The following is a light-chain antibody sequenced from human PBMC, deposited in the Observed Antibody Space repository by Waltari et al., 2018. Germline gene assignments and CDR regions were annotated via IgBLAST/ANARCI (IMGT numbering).Light chain of an antibody. CDR3: QKYNSARIT. CDR1: QGISNY. J-gene: IGKJ5*01. V-gene: IGKV1-27*01. CDR2: AAS. Sequence: DIQMTQSPSSLSASVGDRVTITSRASQGISNYLDWYQQKPGKVPKLLIYAASTLQSGVPSRFSGSGSGTDFTLTISSLQPEDVATYYCQKYNSARITFGQGTRLEIK.